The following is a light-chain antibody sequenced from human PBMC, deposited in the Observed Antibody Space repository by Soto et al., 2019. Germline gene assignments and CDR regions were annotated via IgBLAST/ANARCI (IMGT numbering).Light chain of an antibody. CDR1: SSDVGGYEY. CDR2: EVF. Sequence: QSALTQPASVSGSPGQSITISCTGTSSDVGGYEYVSWYQQHPGKAPKLLIYEVFDRPAAVSRRFSGSKSGNTASLTISGLQAEDEADYYCSSYRSGNTYVFGTGTKVT. J-gene: IGLJ1*01. V-gene: IGLV2-14*01. CDR3: SSYRSGNTYV.